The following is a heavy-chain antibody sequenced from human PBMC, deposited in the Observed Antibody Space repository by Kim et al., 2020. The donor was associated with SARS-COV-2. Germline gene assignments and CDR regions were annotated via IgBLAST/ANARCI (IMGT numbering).Heavy chain of an antibody. CDR2: IWYDGSNK. V-gene: IGHV3-33*06. CDR3: AKFGAGSGSYFEDFDY. D-gene: IGHD3-10*01. CDR1: GFTFSSYG. Sequence: GSLRLSCAASGFTFSSYGMHWVRQAPGKGLEWVAVIWYDGSNKYYADSVKGRFTISRDNSKNTLYLQMNSLRAEDTAVYYCAKFGAGSGSYFEDFDYWGQGTLVTVSS. J-gene: IGHJ4*02.